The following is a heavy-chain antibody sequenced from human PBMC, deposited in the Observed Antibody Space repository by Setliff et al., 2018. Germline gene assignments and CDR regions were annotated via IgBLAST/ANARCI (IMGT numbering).Heavy chain of an antibody. CDR2: IHYLGTT. Sequence: SETLSLTCTVPGASISSGTYYWGWIRQPPGKGLEWIGRIHYLGTTYSNASLASRLTISVDTAKNQFSLKLTSVTAADTAVYYCARTGTYRYFDYWGQGALVTVSS. V-gene: IGHV4-39*01. D-gene: IGHD1-1*01. J-gene: IGHJ4*02. CDR1: GASISSGTYY. CDR3: ARTGTYRYFDY.